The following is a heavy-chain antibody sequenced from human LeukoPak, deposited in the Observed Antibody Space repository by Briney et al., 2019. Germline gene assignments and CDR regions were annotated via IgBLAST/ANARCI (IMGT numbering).Heavy chain of an antibody. Sequence: ASVKVSCKASGYTFTSYGITWVRQAPGQGLEWMGWISPYNGNTNYAQKLQDRVTMTTDTSTTTAYMELRSLRSDDTAVYYCARGSISSGWYGYWGQGTLVTVSS. D-gene: IGHD6-19*01. CDR3: ARGSISSGWYGY. CDR2: ISPYNGNT. V-gene: IGHV1-18*01. CDR1: GYTFTSYG. J-gene: IGHJ4*02.